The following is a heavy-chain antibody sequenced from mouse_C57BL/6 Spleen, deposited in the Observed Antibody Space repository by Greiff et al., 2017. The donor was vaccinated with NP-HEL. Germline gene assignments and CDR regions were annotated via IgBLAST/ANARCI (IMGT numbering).Heavy chain of an antibody. V-gene: IGHV3-6*01. CDR2: ISYDGSN. D-gene: IGHD2-5*01. Sequence: ESGPGLVKPSQSLSLTCSVTGYSITSGYYWNWIRQFPGNKLEWMGYISYDGSNNYNPSLKNRISITRDTSKNQFCLKLNSVTTEDTATYCCAGNSNRGFAYWGQGTLVTVSA. J-gene: IGHJ3*01. CDR3: AGNSNRGFAY. CDR1: GYSITSGYY.